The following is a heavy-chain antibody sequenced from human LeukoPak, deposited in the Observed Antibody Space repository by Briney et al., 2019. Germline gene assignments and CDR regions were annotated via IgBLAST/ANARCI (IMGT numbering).Heavy chain of an antibody. Sequence: PSETLSLTCTVSGGSISSYYWSLIRQPAGKGLEWIGRIYTSGSTNYNPSLKSRVTMSVDTSKNQFSLKLSSVTAADTAVYYCARVGGYDFWSGTYYYYYYMDVWGKGTTVTVSS. CDR1: GGSISSYY. V-gene: IGHV4-4*07. CDR2: IYTSGST. D-gene: IGHD3-3*01. J-gene: IGHJ6*03. CDR3: ARVGGYDFWSGTYYYYYYMDV.